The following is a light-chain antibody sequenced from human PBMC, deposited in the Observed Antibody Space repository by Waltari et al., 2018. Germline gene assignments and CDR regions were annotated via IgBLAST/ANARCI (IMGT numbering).Light chain of an antibody. CDR3: AAWDDSLNAWV. CDR2: PND. V-gene: IGLV1-44*01. Sequence: QSVLTQPPSVSGTPGQRVTISCSGSSSNIGPHPVHWYHQPPGMAPKLLIYPNDFRPSGVPDRFSGSKSGTSASLAISGLQSEDEADYYCAAWDDSLNAWVFGGGTKLTVL. CDR1: SSNIGPHP. J-gene: IGLJ3*02.